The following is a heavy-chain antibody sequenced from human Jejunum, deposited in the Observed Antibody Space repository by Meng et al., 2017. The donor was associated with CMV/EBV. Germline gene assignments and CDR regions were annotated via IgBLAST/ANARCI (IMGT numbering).Heavy chain of an antibody. J-gene: IGHJ4*02. CDR1: GYTFTDYY. V-gene: IGHV1-2*06. D-gene: IGHD6-19*01. Sequence: CKASGYTFTDYYIHWVRQAPGQGLEWMGRINPNLGGTNYAQNFQGRVTMTRDTSISTAYMELSSLTSDDTALYYCAREMTVAVSFDYWGQGALVTVSS. CDR3: AREMTVAVSFDY. CDR2: INPNLGGT.